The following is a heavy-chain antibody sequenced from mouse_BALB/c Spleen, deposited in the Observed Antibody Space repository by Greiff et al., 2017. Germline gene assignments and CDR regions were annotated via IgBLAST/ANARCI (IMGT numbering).Heavy chain of an antibody. Sequence: VQLQESGAELVKPGASVKLSCKASGYTFTEYIIHWVKQRSGQGLEWIGWFYPGSGSIKYNEKFKDKATLTADKSSSTVYMELSRLTSEDSAVYFCARHEGYDYDEGAYYFDYWGQGTTLTVSS. V-gene: IGHV1-62-2*01. CDR1: GYTFTEYI. CDR2: FYPGSGSI. D-gene: IGHD2-4*01. CDR3: ARHEGYDYDEGAYYFDY. J-gene: IGHJ2*01.